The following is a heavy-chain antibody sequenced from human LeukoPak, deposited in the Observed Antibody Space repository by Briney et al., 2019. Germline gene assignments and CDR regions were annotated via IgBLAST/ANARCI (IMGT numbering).Heavy chain of an antibody. V-gene: IGHV1-18*01. CDR1: GYTFTSYG. J-gene: IGHJ6*03. CDR3: ARVKTNYYGSGSSVYYYYYMDV. CDR2: INAYNGNT. D-gene: IGHD3-10*01. Sequence: GASVKVSCKASGYTFTSYGISWVRQAPGQGLEWMGWINAYNGNTNYAQKLQGRVTMTTDTSTSTDYMELRSLRPDDTAVYYCARVKTNYYGSGSSVYYYYYMDVWGKGTTVTVSS.